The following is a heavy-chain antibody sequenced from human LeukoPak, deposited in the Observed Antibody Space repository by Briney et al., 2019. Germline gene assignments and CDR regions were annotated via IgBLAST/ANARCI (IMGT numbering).Heavy chain of an antibody. CDR3: ASGSWYPVEY. V-gene: IGHV4-31*03. CDR2: IYYSGGT. CDR1: GGSISSGVHY. D-gene: IGHD6-13*01. J-gene: IGHJ4*02. Sequence: SETLSLTCSVSGGSISSGVHYWSWIRHHPGKGLEWIGYIYYSGGTYCNPSLKRRVTISVDTSKNQFSLKLSSVTAADTAVYYCASGSWYPVEYWGQGTLVTVSS.